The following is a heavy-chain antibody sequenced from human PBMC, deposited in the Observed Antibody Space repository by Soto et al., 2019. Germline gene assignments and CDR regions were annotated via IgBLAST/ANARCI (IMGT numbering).Heavy chain of an antibody. CDR3: ARGDATKIVVTTYYGMDV. CDR1: GGSLSNYG. Sequence: QVQLVQSGAEVKKPGSSVKVSCKASGGSLSNYGISWVRQAPGQGLEWMGGIIPVFGTANYAQKFQGRVPMTADETTSIVYMDVTSLGSEDTAVSYCARGDATKIVVTTYYGMDVWGQGTTVTVSS. D-gene: IGHD4-17*01. V-gene: IGHV1-69*12. J-gene: IGHJ6*02. CDR2: IIPVFGTA.